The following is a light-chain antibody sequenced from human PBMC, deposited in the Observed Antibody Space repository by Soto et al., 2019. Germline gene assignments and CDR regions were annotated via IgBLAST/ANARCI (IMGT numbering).Light chain of an antibody. CDR3: QQRSGAYT. V-gene: IGKV3-11*01. CDR2: DAS. CDR1: QSVSSY. Sequence: EIVLTQSPATLSLSPGERATLSCRASQSVSSYLAWYQQKPGQAPRLLIYDASNRATGIPARFSGSGSGTDFTLTISSLEPEDFAVYYCQQRSGAYTLGQGTKLERK. J-gene: IGKJ2*01.